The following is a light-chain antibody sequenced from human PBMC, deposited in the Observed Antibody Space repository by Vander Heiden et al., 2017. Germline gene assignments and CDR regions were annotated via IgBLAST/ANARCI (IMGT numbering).Light chain of an antibody. CDR2: EVS. CDR1: SSDVGSYNL. J-gene: IGLJ1*01. Sequence: SALTQPASVSGSPGQSITIPCTGTSSDVGSYNLVSWYQQHPGKAPKLMIYEVSKRPSGVSNRFSGSKSGNTASLTISGLQAEDEADYYCCSYAGSSTPYVFGTGTKVTVL. V-gene: IGLV2-23*02. CDR3: CSYAGSSTPYV.